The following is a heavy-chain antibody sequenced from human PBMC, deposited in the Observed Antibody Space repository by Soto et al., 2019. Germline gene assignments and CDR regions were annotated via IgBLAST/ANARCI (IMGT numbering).Heavy chain of an antibody. CDR3: ARTFDTITYYFDY. CDR2: ISFDGNII. D-gene: IGHD3-9*01. V-gene: IGHV3-30*16. CDR1: EFSFSSYA. Sequence: PGESLKISCAASEFSFSSYAMHWIRQAPGKGLEWVAVISFDGNIIQYADSVKGRFIISRDNSKNTLYLQMNSLRGEDTAVYYCARTFDTITYYFDYWGQGTLVTVSS. J-gene: IGHJ4*02.